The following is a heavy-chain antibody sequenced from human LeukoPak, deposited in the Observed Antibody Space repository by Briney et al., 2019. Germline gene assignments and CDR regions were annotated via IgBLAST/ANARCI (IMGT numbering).Heavy chain of an antibody. CDR2: INPNSGGT. D-gene: IGHD1-26*01. CDR1: GYTFTGYY. Sequence: ASVKVSCKASGYTFTGYYMHWVRQAPGQGLEWMGWINPNSGGTNYAQKFQGRVTMTRDTSISTAYMELSRLRSDDTAVYYCARVLEEYSGSFPFDYWGQGTLVTVSS. CDR3: ARVLEEYSGSFPFDY. V-gene: IGHV1-2*02. J-gene: IGHJ4*02.